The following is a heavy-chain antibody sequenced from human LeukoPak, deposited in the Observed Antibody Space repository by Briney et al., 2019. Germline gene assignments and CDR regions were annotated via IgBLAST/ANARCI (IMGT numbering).Heavy chain of an antibody. CDR2: ISSSSSYI. Sequence: PGGSLRLSGAASGFTFSSYSMNWVRQAPGKGLEWVSSISSSSSYIYYADSVKGRFTISRDNAKNSLYLQMNSLRAEDTAVYYCARDPPAAAEYWGRGTLVTVSS. V-gene: IGHV3-21*01. CDR1: GFTFSSYS. D-gene: IGHD6-13*01. J-gene: IGHJ4*02. CDR3: ARDPPAAAEY.